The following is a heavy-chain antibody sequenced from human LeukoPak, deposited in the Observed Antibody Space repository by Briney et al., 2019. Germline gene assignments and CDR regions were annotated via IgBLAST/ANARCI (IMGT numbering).Heavy chain of an antibody. CDR3: ARSETGTAHAYDY. CDR2: IYYSGST. J-gene: IGHJ4*02. CDR1: GGSISSYY. Sequence: SETLSLTCTVSGGSISSYYWSWIRQPPGKGLEWIGYIYYSGSTNYNPSLKSRVTISVDTSKNQFSLKLSSVTAADTAVYYCARSETGTAHAYDYWGQGTLVTVSS. D-gene: IGHD1-1*01. V-gene: IGHV4-59*01.